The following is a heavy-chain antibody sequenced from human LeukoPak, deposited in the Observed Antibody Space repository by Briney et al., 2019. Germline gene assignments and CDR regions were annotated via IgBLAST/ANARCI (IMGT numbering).Heavy chain of an antibody. J-gene: IGHJ6*03. CDR2: IYYSGST. Sequence: SETLSLTCTVSGGSISSHYWSWIRQPPGKGLEWIGYIYYSGSTNYNPSLKSRVTISVDTSKNQFSLKLSSVTAADTAVYYCARDQYDFWSGYYTNYYYYMDVWGKGTTVTVSS. V-gene: IGHV4-59*11. CDR3: ARDQYDFWSGYYTNYYYYMDV. D-gene: IGHD3-3*01. CDR1: GGSISSHY.